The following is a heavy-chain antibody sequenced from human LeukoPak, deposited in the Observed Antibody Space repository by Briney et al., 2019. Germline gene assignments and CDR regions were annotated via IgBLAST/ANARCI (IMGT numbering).Heavy chain of an antibody. Sequence: SVKVSCKASGGTFSSYAISWVRQAPGQGLEWMGGIIPIFGTANYAQKFQGRATITTDESTSTAHMELSSLRSEDTAVYYCARGDDGAAGFDYWGQGTLVTVSS. J-gene: IGHJ4*02. CDR1: GGTFSSYA. CDR3: ARGDDGAAGFDY. V-gene: IGHV1-69*05. D-gene: IGHD6-13*01. CDR2: IIPIFGTA.